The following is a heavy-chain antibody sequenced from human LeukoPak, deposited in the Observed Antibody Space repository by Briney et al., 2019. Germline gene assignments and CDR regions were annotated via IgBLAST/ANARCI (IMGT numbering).Heavy chain of an antibody. J-gene: IGHJ6*02. CDR1: GGSVTSYY. V-gene: IGHV4-59*02. CDR2: IYYSGST. CDR3: ARDNWNYGSSMDV. Sequence: SETLSLTCTVSGGSVTSYYWSWIRQPPGKGLEWIGYIYYSGSTNYNPSLKSRVTISVDTSTNQFPLKLSSVTAADTAVYYCARDNWNYGSSMDVWGQGTTVTVSS. D-gene: IGHD1-7*01.